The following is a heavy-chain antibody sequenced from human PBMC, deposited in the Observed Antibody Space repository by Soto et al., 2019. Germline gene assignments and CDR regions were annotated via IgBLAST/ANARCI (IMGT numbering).Heavy chain of an antibody. CDR2: ISAYNGNT. J-gene: IGHJ6*02. D-gene: IGHD3-3*01. CDR3: ARAVGSIFGVVRVYGMDV. CDR1: GYTFTNYG. V-gene: IGHV1-18*01. Sequence: QVQLVQSGAEVKKPGASVKVSCKASGYTFTNYGISWVRQAPGQGLEWMGWISAYNGNTNYAQKLQGRVSMTTDTATTTAYMELRSLRSDDTAVYYCARAVGSIFGVVRVYGMDVWGQGTTVTVSS.